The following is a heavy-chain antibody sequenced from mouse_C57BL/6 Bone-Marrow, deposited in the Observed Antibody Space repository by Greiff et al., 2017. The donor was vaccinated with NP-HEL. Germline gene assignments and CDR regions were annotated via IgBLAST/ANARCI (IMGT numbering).Heavy chain of an antibody. V-gene: IGHV3-1*01. CDR1: GYSITSGYD. J-gene: IGHJ3*01. D-gene: IGHD1-1*01. Sequence: VQLKESGPGMVKPSQSLSLTCTVTGYSITSGYDWHWIRHFPGNKLEWMGYISYSGSTNYNPSLKSRIPITHDTSKNHFFLKLNSVTTEDTATYYCARDGYYYGSSHLFAYWGQGTLVTVSA. CDR3: ARDGYYYGSSHLFAY. CDR2: ISYSGST.